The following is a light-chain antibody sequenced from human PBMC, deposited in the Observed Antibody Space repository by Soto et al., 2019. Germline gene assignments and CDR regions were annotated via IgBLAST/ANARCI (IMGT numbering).Light chain of an antibody. Sequence: DIQMTQSPSSLSASVGDRVTITCRASQSINSYLNWYQQKPGKAPKLLIYAAATLQSGVPSGFSGRGSGTDFTLTISSLQPEDFATYYCQQSYSTPYTFGQGTRLE. CDR3: QQSYSTPYT. CDR1: QSINSY. V-gene: IGKV1-39*01. CDR2: AAA. J-gene: IGKJ5*01.